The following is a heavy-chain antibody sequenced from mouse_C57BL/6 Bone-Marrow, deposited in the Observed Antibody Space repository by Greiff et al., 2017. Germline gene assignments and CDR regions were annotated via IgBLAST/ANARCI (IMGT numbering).Heavy chain of an antibody. D-gene: IGHD1-1*02. Sequence: VQLQQSVAELVRPGASVKLSCTASGFNIQNTYMPWVKQRPEQGLEWIGRIDPANGNTKYAPKFQGQATITADTSSNTAYLQLSSLTSEDTAIYYCAFPSGRYVGFAYWGQGTLVTVSA. CDR1: GFNIQNTY. V-gene: IGHV14-3*01. J-gene: IGHJ3*01. CDR2: IDPANGNT. CDR3: AFPSGRYVGFAY.